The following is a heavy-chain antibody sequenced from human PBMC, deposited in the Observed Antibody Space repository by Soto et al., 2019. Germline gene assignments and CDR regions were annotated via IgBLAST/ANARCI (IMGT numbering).Heavy chain of an antibody. D-gene: IGHD3-10*01. V-gene: IGHV1-69*02. CDR3: ARADHITMVRGVRGYYFDY. CDR1: GGTFSSYT. Sequence: QVQLVQSGAEVKKPGSSVKVSCKASGGTFSSYTISWVRQAPGQGLEWMGRIIPILGIANYAQKFQGRVTIAADKYTSTDYMELSSLRSEDTAVYYCARADHITMVRGVRGYYFDYWGQGTLVTVSS. CDR2: IIPILGIA. J-gene: IGHJ4*02.